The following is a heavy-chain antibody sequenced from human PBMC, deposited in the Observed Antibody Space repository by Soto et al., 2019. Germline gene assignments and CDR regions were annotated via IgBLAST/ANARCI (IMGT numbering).Heavy chain of an antibody. V-gene: IGHV3-7*05. CDR1: GFTFSSYW. Sequence: PGGSLRLSCTASGFTFSSYWMTWVRQAPGKGLEWVAHIKQDGSEKSYVGSVKGRFTISRDNAENSLFLQLNNLRAEDTAVYYCARVYRSSSGRAIDNWGQGTLVTVSS. D-gene: IGHD6-6*01. CDR2: IKQDGSEK. CDR3: ARVYRSSSGRAIDN. J-gene: IGHJ4*02.